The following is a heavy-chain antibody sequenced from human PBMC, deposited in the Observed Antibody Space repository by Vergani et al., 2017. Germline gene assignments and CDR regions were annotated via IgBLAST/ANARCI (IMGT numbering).Heavy chain of an antibody. D-gene: IGHD3-22*01. CDR3: AIDLFYYDSFGYYSGFFDY. V-gene: IGHV3-21*01. CDR1: GFTFSSYS. Sequence: EVQLVESGGGLVKPGGSLRLSCAASGFTFSSYSMNWVRQAPGKGLEWVSSISSSSSYIYYADSVKGRFTISRDNAKNSLYLQMNSLRAEDTAVYYCAIDLFYYDSFGYYSGFFDYWGQGTLITVSS. CDR2: ISSSSSYI. J-gene: IGHJ4*02.